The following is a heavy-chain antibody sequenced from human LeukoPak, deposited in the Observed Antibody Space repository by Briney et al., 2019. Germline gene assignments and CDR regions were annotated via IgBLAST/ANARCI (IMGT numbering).Heavy chain of an antibody. CDR3: ARLREIPVFGVVTKSTSYFDY. D-gene: IGHD3-3*01. CDR1: GFTFSSYG. CDR2: IKQDRSEK. V-gene: IGHV3-7*01. Sequence: GGSLRLSCAASGFTFSSYGMSWVRQAPGKGLELVANIKQDRSEKYYVDSVKGRFTISRDNAKNSLYLQMNSLRAEDTAVYYCARLREIPVFGVVTKSTSYFDYWGQGTLVTVSS. J-gene: IGHJ4*02.